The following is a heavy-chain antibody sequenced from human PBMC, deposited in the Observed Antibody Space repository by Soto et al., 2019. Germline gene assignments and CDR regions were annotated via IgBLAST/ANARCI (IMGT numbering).Heavy chain of an antibody. CDR2: INSSSSYT. Sequence: QVQLVESGGGLVKPGGSLRLSCAASGFTFSDYYMSWIRQAPGKGLEWVSYINSSSSYTNYADSVKGRFTISRDNVKNSLYLQMNSLRAEDTAVYYCARIITAAGGRRYFDLWGRGTLVTVSS. J-gene: IGHJ2*01. D-gene: IGHD6-13*01. V-gene: IGHV3-11*05. CDR3: ARIITAAGGRRYFDL. CDR1: GFTFSDYY.